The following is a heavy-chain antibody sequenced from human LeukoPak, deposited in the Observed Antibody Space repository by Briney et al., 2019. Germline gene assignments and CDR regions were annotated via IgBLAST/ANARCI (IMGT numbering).Heavy chain of an antibody. CDR2: INPNSGGT. CDR3: ATEEYYYDSSGQDY. V-gene: IGHV1-2*02. CDR1: GYTFTGYY. D-gene: IGHD3-22*01. J-gene: IGHJ4*02. Sequence: GASVKVSCKASGYTFTGYYMHWVRQAPGQGLEWMGWINPNSGGTNYAQKFQGRVTMTRDTSISTAYMELSRLRSDDTAVYYCATEEYYYDSSGQDYRGQGTLVTVSS.